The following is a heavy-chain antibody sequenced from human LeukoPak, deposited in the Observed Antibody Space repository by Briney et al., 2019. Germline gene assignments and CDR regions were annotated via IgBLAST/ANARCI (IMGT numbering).Heavy chain of an antibody. CDR1: GFTFNNYA. CDR3: AKTDSNWGFFDY. D-gene: IGHD7-27*01. CDR2: ISGSGGST. V-gene: IGHV3-23*01. J-gene: IGHJ4*02. Sequence: PGGSLRLSCAGSGFTFNNYAMSWVRQAPGKGLEWVSAISGSGGSTYYADSVKGRFTISRDNSKNTLYLQMNSLRAEDTAVYYCAKTDSNWGFFDYWGQGTLVTVSS.